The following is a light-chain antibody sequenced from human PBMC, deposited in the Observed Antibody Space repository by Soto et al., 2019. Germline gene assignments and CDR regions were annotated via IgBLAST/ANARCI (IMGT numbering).Light chain of an antibody. CDR1: QSVSSSY. V-gene: IGKV3-20*01. CDR2: GAS. Sequence: EIVLTQSPGILSVSPGERATLSCRASQSVSSSYLAWYQQKPGQAPRLVIYGASSRATGIPDRFSGSGSGTDCTLTISRLEPEDFAVYYCQQYGSLFTFGPGTKVEIK. CDR3: QQYGSLFT. J-gene: IGKJ3*01.